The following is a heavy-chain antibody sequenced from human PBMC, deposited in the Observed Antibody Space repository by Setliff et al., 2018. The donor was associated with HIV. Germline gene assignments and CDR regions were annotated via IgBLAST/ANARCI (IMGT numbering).Heavy chain of an antibody. CDR2: IYYSGTT. CDR3: ARSFAPRDSNGWYRFDP. V-gene: IGHV4-28*06. Sequence: SETLSLTCTVSGGSISSNWWGWIRQPPGKGLEWIGYIYYSGTTNYNPSLKSRVTMSVDTSKNQFSLKLNSVTALDTAVYYCARSFAPRDSNGWYRFDPWGQGTLVPSPQ. CDR1: GGSISSNW. J-gene: IGHJ5*02. D-gene: IGHD6-19*01.